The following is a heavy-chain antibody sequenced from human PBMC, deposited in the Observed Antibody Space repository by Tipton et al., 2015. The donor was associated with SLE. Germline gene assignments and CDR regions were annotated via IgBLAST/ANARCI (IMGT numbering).Heavy chain of an antibody. V-gene: IGHV3-33*08. CDR2: IWHDGSNK. CDR3: ARVRRDFWSGYYPEEESYNHYALDV. Sequence: SLRLSCAASRFTFSHYGMHWVRQAPGKGLEWVAVIWHDGSNKYYGDSVKGRFTTSRDNSKNTLYLQMDSLRTDDTAMYYCARVRRDFWSGYYPEEESYNHYALDVWGQGTTVAVSS. D-gene: IGHD3-3*01. J-gene: IGHJ6*02. CDR1: RFTFSHYG.